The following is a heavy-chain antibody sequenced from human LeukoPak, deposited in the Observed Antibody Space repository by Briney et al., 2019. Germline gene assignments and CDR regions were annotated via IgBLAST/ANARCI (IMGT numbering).Heavy chain of an antibody. CDR3: ARAQMATIKGPFDS. J-gene: IGHJ5*01. V-gene: IGHV3-21*01. CDR1: GFTFSSYS. D-gene: IGHD5-24*01. CDR2: ISSSSSYI. Sequence: GGSLRLSCAASGFTFSSYSMNWVSQAPGKGLEWVSSISSSSSYIYYADSLKGRFTISRDNAKNSLYLQMNSLRAEDTAVYYCARAQMATIKGPFDSWGQGTLVTVSS.